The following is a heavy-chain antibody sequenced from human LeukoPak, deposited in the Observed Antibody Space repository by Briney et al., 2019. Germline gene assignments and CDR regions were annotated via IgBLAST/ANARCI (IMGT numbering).Heavy chain of an antibody. Sequence: GGSLRLSCAASGFTFSSYTMSWVRQAPGKGLEWVSAISGSGGSTYYADSVKGRFTISRDNSKNPLYLQMNSLRAEDTAVYYCAKERTGEDGDSSGMDVWGQGTTVTVSS. J-gene: IGHJ6*02. V-gene: IGHV3-23*01. D-gene: IGHD6-19*01. CDR1: GFTFSSYT. CDR3: AKERTGEDGDSSGMDV. CDR2: ISGSGGST.